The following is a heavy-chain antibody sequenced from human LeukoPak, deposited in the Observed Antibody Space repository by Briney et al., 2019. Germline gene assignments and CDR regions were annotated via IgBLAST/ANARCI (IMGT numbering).Heavy chain of an antibody. CDR1: GFTFSSYG. CDR2: ISGSGGST. CDR3: ARDPSSGWYLKGWFDP. Sequence: GGTLRLSCAASGFTFSSYGMSWVRQAPGKGLEWVSAISGSGGSTYYADSVKGRFTISRDNSKNSLYLQMNSLRAEDTAVYYCARDPSSGWYLKGWFDPWGQGTLVTVSS. D-gene: IGHD6-19*01. V-gene: IGHV3-23*01. J-gene: IGHJ5*02.